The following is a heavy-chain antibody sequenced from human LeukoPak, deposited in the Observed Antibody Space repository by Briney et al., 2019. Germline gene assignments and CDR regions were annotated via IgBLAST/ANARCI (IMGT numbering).Heavy chain of an antibody. V-gene: IGHV1-18*01. J-gene: IGHJ4*02. D-gene: IGHD6-19*01. CDR1: GYTFTSYG. CDR3: ARDPPTRTGIAVAGTGDY. Sequence: ASVKVSCKASGYTFTSYGISWVRQAPGQGLEWMGWISAYNGNTNYAQKLQGRVTMTTDTSTSTAYMGLRSLRSDDTAVYYCARDPPTRTGIAVAGTGDYWGQGTLVTVSS. CDR2: ISAYNGNT.